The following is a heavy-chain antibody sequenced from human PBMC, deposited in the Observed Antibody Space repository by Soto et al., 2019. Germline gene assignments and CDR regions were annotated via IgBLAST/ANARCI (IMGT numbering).Heavy chain of an antibody. Sequence: GGSLRLSCAASGFSVSSSYMTWVRQAPGKGLEWVSVVYSDGKTYYADSVKGRFIISRDNSKNMLYLQMNSLRAEDTAVYYCARDRFYDLWSGYPYVLDVCGQGTSVPVSS. J-gene: IGHJ6*02. CDR1: GFSVSSSY. V-gene: IGHV3-66*01. CDR2: VYSDGKT. D-gene: IGHD3-3*01. CDR3: ARDRFYDLWSGYPYVLDV.